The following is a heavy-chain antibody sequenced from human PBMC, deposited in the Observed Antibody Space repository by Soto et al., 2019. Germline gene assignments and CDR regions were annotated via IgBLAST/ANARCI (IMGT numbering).Heavy chain of an antibody. CDR3: ARGSYDSYAGFFGMDV. J-gene: IGHJ6*02. CDR2: IIPFSGTV. D-gene: IGHD3-10*01. Sequence: QVQLVQSGAEVKKPGSSVKVSCKASGGSFMSQAISWVRQAPGQGPEWMGGIIPFSGTVTYIQRFQGRLTRTVYEPTKTAYMELSSLRSEDTAVYYCARGSYDSYAGFFGMDVWGQGTTVTVS. CDR1: GGSFMSQA. V-gene: IGHV1-69*01.